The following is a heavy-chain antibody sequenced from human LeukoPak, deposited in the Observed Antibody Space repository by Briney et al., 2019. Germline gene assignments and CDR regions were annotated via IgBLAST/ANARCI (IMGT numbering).Heavy chain of an antibody. CDR1: GFTFSSYG. J-gene: IGHJ4*02. CDR3: AKLARGWYDFTYFDY. D-gene: IGHD6-19*01. CDR2: ISGSGGST. V-gene: IGHV3-23*01. Sequence: GGSLRLSCAASGFTFSSYGMSWVRQAPGKVLEWVSAISGSGGSTHSADSVKGRFTISRDNSKNTLYLEMNSLRAEDTAIYYCAKLARGWYDFTYFDYWGQGTLVTVSS.